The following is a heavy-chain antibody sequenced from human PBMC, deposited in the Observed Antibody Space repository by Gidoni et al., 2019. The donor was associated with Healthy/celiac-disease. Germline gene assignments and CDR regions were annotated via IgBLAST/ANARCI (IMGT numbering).Heavy chain of an antibody. D-gene: IGHD3-16*02. CDR2: IWYDGSNK. V-gene: IGHV3-33*01. CDR1: GFTFSSYG. CDR3: AREGIHYDYVWGSYRYFDY. Sequence: QVQLVESGGGVVQPGRSLRLSCAASGFTFSSYGMHWVRQAPGKGLEWVAVIWYDGSNKYYADSVKGRFTISRDNSKNTLYLQMNSLRAEDTAVYYCAREGIHYDYVWGSYRYFDYWGQGTLVTVSS. J-gene: IGHJ4*02.